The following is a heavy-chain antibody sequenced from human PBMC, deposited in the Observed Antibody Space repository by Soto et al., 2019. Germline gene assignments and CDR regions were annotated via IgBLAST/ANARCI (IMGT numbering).Heavy chain of an antibody. CDR3: ARGPGGPDGPGDY. V-gene: IGHV1-3*01. Sequence: ASVKVSFKGSGYTFTNYAMHWVRQAPGQRLEWMGWINAGNGNTKYSQKFQGRVTITRDTSASTAYMDLSSLRSEDTAVYYCARGPGGPDGPGDYWGQGTLVTVS. J-gene: IGHJ4*02. CDR2: INAGNGNT. CDR1: GYTFTNYA. D-gene: IGHD2-15*01.